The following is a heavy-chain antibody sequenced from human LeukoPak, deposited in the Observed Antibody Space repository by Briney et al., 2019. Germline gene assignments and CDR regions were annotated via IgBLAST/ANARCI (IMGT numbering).Heavy chain of an antibody. CDR1: GGSISSYY. D-gene: IGHD3-16*01. CDR3: ARHKDDNVWGSYGEFDY. J-gene: IGHJ4*02. CDR2: IYYSGNT. V-gene: IGHV4-59*08. Sequence: SETLSLTCTVSGGSISSYYWSWIRQPPGKGLEWIGYIYYSGNTNYNPSLKSRVTISVDPSKNQFSLKLSSVTAADTAVYYCARHKDDNVWGSYGEFDYWGQGTLVTVSS.